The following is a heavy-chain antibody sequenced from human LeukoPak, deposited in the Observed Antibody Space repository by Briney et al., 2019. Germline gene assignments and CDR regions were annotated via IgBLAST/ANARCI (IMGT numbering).Heavy chain of an antibody. CDR1: GGSISSSSYY. J-gene: IGHJ5*02. CDR2: IYYSGST. CDR3: AREQWLATEAYNWFDP. D-gene: IGHD6-19*01. Sequence: SETLSLTCTVSGGSISSSSYYWGWIRRPPGKGLEWIGSIYYSGSTYYNPSLKSRVTISVDTSKNQFSLKLSSVTAADTAVYYCAREQWLATEAYNWFDPWGQGTLVTVSS. V-gene: IGHV4-39*02.